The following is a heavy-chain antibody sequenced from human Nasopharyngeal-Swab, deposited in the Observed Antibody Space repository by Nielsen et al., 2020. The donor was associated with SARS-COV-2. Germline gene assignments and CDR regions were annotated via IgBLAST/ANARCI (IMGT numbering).Heavy chain of an antibody. V-gene: IGHV3-30-3*01. CDR2: ISYDGSNK. CDR3: ARSRGGSYFYGMDV. J-gene: IGHJ6*02. D-gene: IGHD1-26*01. CDR1: GFTFSSYA. Sequence: GGSLRLSCAASGFTFSSYAIHWVRQAPGKGLEWVAVISYDGSNKYYADSVKGRFTISRDNSRNTLYLQMNSLRAEDTAVYYCARSRGGSYFYGMDVWGQGTTVTVSS.